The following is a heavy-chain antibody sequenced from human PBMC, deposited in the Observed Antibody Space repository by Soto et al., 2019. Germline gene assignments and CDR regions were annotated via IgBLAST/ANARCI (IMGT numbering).Heavy chain of an antibody. Sequence: LSLTCTVSGGSISSYYWSWIRQPPGRGLEWIGYIYYSGSTNYNPSLKSRVTTSVDTSKNQFSLKLSSVTAADTAVYYCARDLEGGYSSSWYGAGQLDYGMDVWGQGTTVTVSS. CDR2: IYYSGST. J-gene: IGHJ6*02. D-gene: IGHD6-13*01. V-gene: IGHV4-59*01. CDR1: GGSISSYY. CDR3: ARDLEGGYSSSWYGAGQLDYGMDV.